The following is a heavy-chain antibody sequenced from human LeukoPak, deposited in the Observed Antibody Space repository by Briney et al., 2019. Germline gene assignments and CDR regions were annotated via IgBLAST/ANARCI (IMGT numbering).Heavy chain of an antibody. CDR2: ISAYNGNT. CDR1: RYTFTSYG. CDR3: ARDSVTTVTPDAFDI. J-gene: IGHJ3*02. Sequence: ASVKVSCKASRYTFTSYGISWVRQAPGQGLEWMGWISAYNGNTNYAQKLQGRVIMTTDTSTSTAYMELRSLRSDDTAVYYCARDSVTTVTPDAFDIWGQGTMVTVSS. V-gene: IGHV1-18*01. D-gene: IGHD4-17*01.